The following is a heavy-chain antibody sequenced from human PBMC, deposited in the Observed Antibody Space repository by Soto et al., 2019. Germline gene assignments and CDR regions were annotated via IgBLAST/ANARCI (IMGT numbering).Heavy chain of an antibody. D-gene: IGHD6-13*01. V-gene: IGHV1-24*01. CDR3: ATTPGRQQLLLRALSFDY. CDR2: FNPEDGET. Sequence: ASVKVSCKVSGYTLTKLSMHWVRQAPGKGLEWMGGFNPEDGETIFAQNFQGRVAVTEDTSTDTAYMELNSLRSGDTAVYYCATTPGRQQLLLRALSFDYWGQGTLVTVSS. J-gene: IGHJ4*02. CDR1: GYTLTKLS.